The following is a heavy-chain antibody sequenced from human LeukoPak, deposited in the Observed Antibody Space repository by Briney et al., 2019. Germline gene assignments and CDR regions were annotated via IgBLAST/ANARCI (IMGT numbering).Heavy chain of an antibody. Sequence: GGSLRLSCAASGFTFSSYSMNWVRQAPGKGLEWVSHISSGGSHIYYADSVKGRFTISRDNAKNSLYLQMNRLRAEDTAVYYCARDSPGSSRFYHYYGLDVWGQGTTVTVSS. J-gene: IGHJ6*02. D-gene: IGHD6-6*01. CDR3: ARDSPGSSRFYHYYGLDV. CDR2: ISSGGSHI. CDR1: GFTFSSYS. V-gene: IGHV3-21*04.